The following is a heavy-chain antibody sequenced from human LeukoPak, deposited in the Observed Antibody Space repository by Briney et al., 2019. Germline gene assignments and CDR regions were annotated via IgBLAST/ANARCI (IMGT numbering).Heavy chain of an antibody. CDR3: ARDLTSWRIDY. J-gene: IGHJ4*02. Sequence: ASVTVSCKASGYTFTRYAMNWVRQAPGQGLEWMGWINTNTGNPAYAQGFTGRFVLSLDTSVSTAYLRINSLKAEDTAVYYCARDLTSWRIDYWGQGTLVTVSS. V-gene: IGHV7-4-1*02. CDR2: INTNTGNP. CDR1: GYTFTRYA. D-gene: IGHD2-2*01.